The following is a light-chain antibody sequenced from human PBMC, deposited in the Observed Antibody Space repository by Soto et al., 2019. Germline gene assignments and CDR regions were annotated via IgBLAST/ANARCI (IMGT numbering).Light chain of an antibody. Sequence: DIQMTQSPSNLSASVGDSVTITCRASQRISGWLAWYQQKPGKAPDLLIFDATSLKRGVPSRFSASYSGTEFTLTISSLQPDDFATYYCQQYETYSATFGQGTKVDIK. J-gene: IGKJ1*01. CDR3: QQYETYSAT. CDR1: QRISGW. CDR2: DAT. V-gene: IGKV1-5*01.